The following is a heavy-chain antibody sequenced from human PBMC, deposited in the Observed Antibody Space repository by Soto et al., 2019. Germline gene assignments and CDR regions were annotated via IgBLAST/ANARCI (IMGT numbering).Heavy chain of an antibody. CDR2: ISAYNGNT. Sequence: QVQLVQSGPEVKKPGASVKVSCKASNYTFIDYGITWVRQAPGQGLEWMGWISAYNGNTNYAQKFQGRVTMTTDTFTDTAYMELRSLRSDDTAVYYCARSPGLDDVWGTLRETAFDYWGQGTLVTVSS. CDR3: ARSPGLDDVWGTLRETAFDY. D-gene: IGHD3-16*01. V-gene: IGHV1-18*01. CDR1: NYTFIDYG. J-gene: IGHJ4*02.